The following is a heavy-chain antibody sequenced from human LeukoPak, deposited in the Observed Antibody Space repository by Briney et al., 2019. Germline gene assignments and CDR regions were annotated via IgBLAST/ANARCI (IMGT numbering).Heavy chain of an antibody. V-gene: IGHV1-18*01. Sequence: GASVKVSCKASGYTFTSYGISWVRQAPGQGLEWMGWISAYNGNTNYAQKLQGRVTMTTDTSTGTAYMELRSLRSDDTAVYYCARDPYGSGSYYVYYYYYMDVWGKGTTVTVSS. CDR1: GYTFTSYG. CDR2: ISAYNGNT. J-gene: IGHJ6*03. CDR3: ARDPYGSGSYYVYYYYYMDV. D-gene: IGHD3-10*01.